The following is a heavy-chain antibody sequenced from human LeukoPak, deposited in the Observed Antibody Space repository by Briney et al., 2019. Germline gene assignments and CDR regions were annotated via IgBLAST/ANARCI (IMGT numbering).Heavy chain of an antibody. V-gene: IGHV3-23*01. CDR3: AKDFWSGYKTHYYYYGMDV. CDR1: GFTFSSYA. Sequence: TGGSLRLSCAASGFTFSSYAMSWVRQARGKGLEWVSAISGSGGSTYYADSVKGRFTISRDNSKNTLYLQMNSLRAEDTAVYYCAKDFWSGYKTHYYYYGMDVWGQGTTVTVSS. J-gene: IGHJ6*02. D-gene: IGHD3-3*01. CDR2: ISGSGGST.